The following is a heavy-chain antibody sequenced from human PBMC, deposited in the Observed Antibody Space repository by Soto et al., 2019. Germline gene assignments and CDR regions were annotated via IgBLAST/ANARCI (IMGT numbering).Heavy chain of an antibody. D-gene: IGHD3-9*01. CDR3: TTDSLFTGQLVRMDN. CDR2: IKSKIDGGTT. CDR1: GFTFSDAW. Sequence: GGSLRLSCAASGFTFSDAWINWVRQAPGKGLEWVGRIKSKIDGGTTDFAAPVKGRFAISRDDSRDMVYMEMYSLKTDDTAVYYCTTDSLFTGQLVRMDNWGHGTLVTVSS. V-gene: IGHV3-15*07. J-gene: IGHJ4*01.